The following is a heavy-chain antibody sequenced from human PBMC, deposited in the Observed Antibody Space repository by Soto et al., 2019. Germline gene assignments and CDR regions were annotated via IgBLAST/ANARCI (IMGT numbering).Heavy chain of an antibody. CDR3: AKDRVTMIVVRDAFDI. CDR1: GFTFSSYA. CDR2: ISGSGGST. J-gene: IGHJ3*02. V-gene: IGHV3-23*01. Sequence: GGSLRLSCAASGFTFSSYAMSWVRQAPGKGLEWVSAISGSGGSTYYADSVKGRFTISRDNSKNTLYLQMNSLRAEDTAVYYCAKDRVTMIVVRDAFDIWGQGTMVTVSS. D-gene: IGHD3-22*01.